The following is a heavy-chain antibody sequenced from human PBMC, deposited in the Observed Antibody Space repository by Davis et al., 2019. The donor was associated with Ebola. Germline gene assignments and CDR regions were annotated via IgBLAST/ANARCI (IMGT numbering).Heavy chain of an antibody. CDR2: ISWNSGSI. CDR1: GFTFDDYA. CDR3: AKEGSVVVGNYFDY. Sequence: SLKISCAASGFTFDDYAMHWVRQAPGKGLEWVSGISWNSGSIGYADSVKGRFTISRDNAKNSLYLQTNSLRAEDTALYYCAKEGSVVVGNYFDYWGQGTLVTVSS. D-gene: IGHD2-15*01. J-gene: IGHJ4*02. V-gene: IGHV3-9*01.